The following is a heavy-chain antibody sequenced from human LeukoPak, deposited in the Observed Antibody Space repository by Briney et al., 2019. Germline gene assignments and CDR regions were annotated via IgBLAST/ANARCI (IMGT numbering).Heavy chain of an antibody. Sequence: SETLSLTCTVSGGSINSLYWSWIRQPPGKGLEWIGEINHSGSTNYNPSLKSRVTISVDTSKNQFSLKLSSVTAADTAVYYCARPYGSGSYYRHYYYYMDVWGKGTTVTISS. CDR2: INHSGST. V-gene: IGHV4-34*01. D-gene: IGHD3-10*01. J-gene: IGHJ6*03. CDR1: GGSINSLY. CDR3: ARPYGSGSYYRHYYYYMDV.